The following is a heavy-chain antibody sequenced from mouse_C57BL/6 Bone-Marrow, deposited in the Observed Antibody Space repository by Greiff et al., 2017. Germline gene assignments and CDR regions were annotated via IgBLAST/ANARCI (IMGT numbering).Heavy chain of an antibody. CDR3: TIYDY. CDR1: GFNIKDDY. J-gene: IGHJ2*01. Sequence: VQLQQSGAELVRPGASVKLSCTASGFNIKDDYMHWVKQRPEQGLEWIGWIDPENGDTEYASEFQGKATITADTSSNTAYLQLSSLTSEDTAVYYCTIYDYWGQGTTLTVSS. CDR2: IDPENGDT. V-gene: IGHV14-4*01.